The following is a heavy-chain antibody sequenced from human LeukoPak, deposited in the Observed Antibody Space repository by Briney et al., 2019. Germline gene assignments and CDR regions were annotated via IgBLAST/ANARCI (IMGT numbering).Heavy chain of an antibody. CDR1: GSSISSYY. CDR2: IYTSGST. Sequence: SATLSLTCTVSGSSISSYYWSWIRQPPGKGLEWIGYIYTSGSTNYNPSLKSRVTISVDTSKNQFSLKLSSVTAADTAVYYCARQIYCGGDCPFDYWGQGTLVTVSS. V-gene: IGHV4-4*09. D-gene: IGHD2-21*02. CDR3: ARQIYCGGDCPFDY. J-gene: IGHJ4*02.